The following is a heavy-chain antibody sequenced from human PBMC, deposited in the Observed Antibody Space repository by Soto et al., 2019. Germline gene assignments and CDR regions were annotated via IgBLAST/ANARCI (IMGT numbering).Heavy chain of an antibody. CDR1: GYPVTAYY. V-gene: IGHV1-2*02. Sequence: QLHLVQSGAVVKKPGASVTVSCSASGYPVTAYYMHWVRQAPGRGLEGMGGINPATGAAKYTQTFQGRVPMPRDPSKSTVFMELSGLTSEDTAVFFCPRGGGVGVAGSAAFDMWGQGTLVTVSS. J-gene: IGHJ3*02. CDR3: PRGGGVGVAGSAAFDM. D-gene: IGHD3-3*01. CDR2: INPATGAA.